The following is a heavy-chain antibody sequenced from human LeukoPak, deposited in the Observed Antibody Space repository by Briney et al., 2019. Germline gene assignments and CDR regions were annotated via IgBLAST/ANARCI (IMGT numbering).Heavy chain of an antibody. CDR1: GFTFDDYA. V-gene: IGHV3-9*01. J-gene: IGHJ4*02. CDR2: ISWNSGSI. D-gene: IGHD5-12*01. Sequence: GRSLRLSCAASGFTFDDYAMHWVRQAPGQGLEWVSGISWNSGSIGYEDSVKGRFTISRDNAKNSLYLQMNSLRAEDTALYYCAKGDDGYDYVGYFDYWGQGTLVTVSS. CDR3: AKGDDGYDYVGYFDY.